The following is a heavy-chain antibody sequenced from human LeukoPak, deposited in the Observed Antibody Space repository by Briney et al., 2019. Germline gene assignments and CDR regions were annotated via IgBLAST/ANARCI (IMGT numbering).Heavy chain of an antibody. J-gene: IGHJ4*02. D-gene: IGHD6-19*01. Sequence: GGSPRLSCAAPGFMFQDYAIHWVRQAPGKGLEWVSLISGDGGSTFYADSVKGRFTISRDNSKNSLYLQMNSLRSDDTALYYCARESESSGWYDYWGQGTLVTVSS. CDR2: ISGDGGST. V-gene: IGHV3-43*02. CDR1: GFMFQDYA. CDR3: ARESESSGWYDY.